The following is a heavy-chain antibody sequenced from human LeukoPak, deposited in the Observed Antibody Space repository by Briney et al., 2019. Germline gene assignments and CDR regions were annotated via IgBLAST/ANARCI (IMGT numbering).Heavy chain of an antibody. CDR2: IDDGGNT. V-gene: IGHV4-34*01. J-gene: IGHJ3*01. D-gene: IGHD2-21*02. Sequence: SETLSLMCSVYGGSFSDYFWSWIRQPPGKGLEWIGEIDDGGNTNYNPSLMSRVILSMEKSKKQFSLMMRSVTAADTAVYYCARFSRITCGDWGDAFDLWGQEATVIVSS. CDR1: GGSFSDYF. CDR3: ARFSRITCGDWGDAFDL.